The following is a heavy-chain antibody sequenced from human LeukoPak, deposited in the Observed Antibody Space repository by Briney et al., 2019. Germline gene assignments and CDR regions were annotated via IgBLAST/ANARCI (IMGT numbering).Heavy chain of an antibody. V-gene: IGHV3-11*04. CDR1: GFTFGDYY. CDR3: ARGPYDY. CDR2: ISSGGSTT. J-gene: IGHJ4*02. Sequence: KTGGSLRLSCTASGFTFGDYYMTWVRQAPGRGLEWVSYISSGGSTTSYAEFAQGRFTISRDNAKNSLYLQMNSLRAEDTAVYYCARGPYDYWGQGTLVTVSS.